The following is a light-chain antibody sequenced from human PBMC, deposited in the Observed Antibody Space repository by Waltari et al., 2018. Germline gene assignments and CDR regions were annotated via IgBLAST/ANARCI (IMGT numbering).Light chain of an antibody. V-gene: IGKV1-39*01. CDR2: AAS. J-gene: IGKJ3*01. CDR3: QQTYITPLI. Sequence: DSQVTQSPASLSAAVGDRVTSTCRTRQDIRNFLNWNQQKTGKTPSLLNYAASNLQRGVPARFSGSGSGTDFTLTISSLQPEDFATYYCQQTYITPLIFGPGTSVDTK. CDR1: QDIRNF.